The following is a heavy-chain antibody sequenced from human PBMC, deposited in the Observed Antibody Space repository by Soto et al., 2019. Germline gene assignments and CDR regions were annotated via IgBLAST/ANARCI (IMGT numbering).Heavy chain of an antibody. CDR1: GFTFSSYG. J-gene: IGHJ1*01. CDR3: AKERIPNRGTYYDFWSGAYFQH. Sequence: QVQLVESGGGVVQPGRSLRLSCAASGFTFSSYGMHWVRQAPGKGLEWVAVISYDGSNKYYADSVKGRFTISRDNSKNTLYLQMNSLRADDTAVYYCAKERIPNRGTYYDFWSGAYFQHWGQGTLVTVSS. V-gene: IGHV3-30*18. CDR2: ISYDGSNK. D-gene: IGHD3-3*01.